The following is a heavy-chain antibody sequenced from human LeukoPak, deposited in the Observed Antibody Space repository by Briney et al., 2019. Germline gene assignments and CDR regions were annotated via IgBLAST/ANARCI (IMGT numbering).Heavy chain of an antibody. J-gene: IGHJ4*02. CDR1: GGSISSYY. D-gene: IGHD3-10*01. CDR2: IFSGGST. CDR3: ARGPGKASFDY. Sequence: ETLSLTCTVSGGSISSYYWSWVRQAPGKGLEWVSVIFSGGSTYYADSVKGRFTISRDKSNNTLYLQMNSLRAEDTAVYYCARGPGKASFDYWGQGTLVTVSS. V-gene: IGHV3-53*01.